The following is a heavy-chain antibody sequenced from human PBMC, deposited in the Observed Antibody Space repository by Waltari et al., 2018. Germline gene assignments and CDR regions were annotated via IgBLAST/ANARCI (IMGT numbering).Heavy chain of an antibody. V-gene: IGHV3-33*01. Sequence: QVQVVESGGGVVQPGRSLRLSCAASGFTFSNYAMHWVRQAPGKGLEWLAVIWYDGNNKYFGDSVKGRFTVSRDNSKDTLDLQMNSLRVEDTAMYYCVRGVGGSSSLNFDYWGQGTLVTVSS. CDR2: IWYDGNNK. J-gene: IGHJ4*02. CDR3: VRGVGGSSSLNFDY. D-gene: IGHD6-6*01. CDR1: GFTFSNYA.